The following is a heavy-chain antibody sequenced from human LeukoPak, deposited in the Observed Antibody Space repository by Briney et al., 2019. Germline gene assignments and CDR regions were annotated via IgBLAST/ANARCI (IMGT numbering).Heavy chain of an antibody. J-gene: IGHJ4*02. CDR2: IRSSSSII. CDR3: ARNLYDFLTGFDS. V-gene: IGHV3-48*02. CDR1: GFTFSTYR. D-gene: IGHD3-9*01. Sequence: GGSLRLSCAASGFTFSTYRMNWVRQSPGKGLEWVSYIRSSSSIIHHADSVKGRFTISRDNAKSSLYLQMNSLRDEDTAVYYCARNLYDFLTGFDSWGQGTLVTVSS.